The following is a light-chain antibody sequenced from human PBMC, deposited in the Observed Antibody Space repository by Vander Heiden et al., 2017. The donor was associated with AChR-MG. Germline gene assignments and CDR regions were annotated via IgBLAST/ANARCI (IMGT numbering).Light chain of an antibody. CDR2: GNS. V-gene: IGLV1-40*01. CDR1: SSNIGAGYD. CDR3: QSYDSSLSPGPYVV. J-gene: IGLJ2*01. Sequence: QSVLTQPPSVSGAPGQRVTISCTGSSSNIGAGYDVHWYQQLPGTAPKLLIYGNSNRPSGVPDRFSGSKSGTSASLAITGLQAEDEADYYCQSYDSSLSPGPYVVFGGGTKLTVL.